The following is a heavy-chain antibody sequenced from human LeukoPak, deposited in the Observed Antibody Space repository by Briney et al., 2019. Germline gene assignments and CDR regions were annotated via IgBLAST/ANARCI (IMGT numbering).Heavy chain of an antibody. D-gene: IGHD4-17*01. CDR3: ARGDYGDSDY. CDR2: NYYSVSA. J-gene: IGHJ4*02. CDR1: GGPISSFY. V-gene: IGHV4-59*01. Sequence: SEPLSLTCTVSGGPISSFYWSWIRQSPGKGLEWIGYNYYSVSANYNPSLKSRVTISVDASKNQFSLKLSSVTAADTAVYYCARGDYGDSDYWGQGILVAVFS.